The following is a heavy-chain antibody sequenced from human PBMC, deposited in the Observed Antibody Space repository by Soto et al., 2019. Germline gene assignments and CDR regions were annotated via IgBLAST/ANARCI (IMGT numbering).Heavy chain of an antibody. CDR2: SSAYNGNT. J-gene: IGHJ6*02. V-gene: IGHV1-18*04. CDR3: AREPYYYDSSVYYYYGMDV. D-gene: IGHD3-22*01. Sequence: ASVKVSCKASGYTFTSYGISWVRQAPGQGLEWMGWSSAYNGNTNYAQKLQGRVTMTTDTSTSTAYMELRSLRSDDPAVYYCAREPYYYDSSVYYYYGMDVWGQGTTVTVS. CDR1: GYTFTSYG.